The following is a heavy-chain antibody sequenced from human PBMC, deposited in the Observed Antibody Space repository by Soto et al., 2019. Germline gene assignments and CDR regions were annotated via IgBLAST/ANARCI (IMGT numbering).Heavy chain of an antibody. J-gene: IGHJ2*01. CDR1: GFTFSSYA. CDR3: ARHLWRDDYNGGYFDL. CDR2: ISYDGSNK. D-gene: IGHD4-4*01. V-gene: IGHV3-30-3*01. Sequence: QVQLVESGGGVVQPGRSLRLSCAASGFTFSSYAMHWVRQVPGKGLEWVAVISYDGSNKYYADSVKGRFTISRDNSKNTLYLQMNSLRAEDTAVYYCARHLWRDDYNGGYFDLWGRGTLVTVSS.